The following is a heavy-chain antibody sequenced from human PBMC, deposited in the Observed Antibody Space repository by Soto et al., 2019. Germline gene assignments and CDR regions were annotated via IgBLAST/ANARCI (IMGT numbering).Heavy chain of an antibody. CDR1: GGSFSGYY. CDR3: ARGGYSGYDGWFDP. Sequence: QVQLQQWGAGLLKPSETLSLTCAVYGGSFSGYYWSWIRQPPGKGLEWIGEINHSGSTNYNPSLKSRVTISVDTSKNQFSLKLGSVTAADTAVYYCARGGYSGYDGWFDPWGQGTLVTVSS. D-gene: IGHD5-12*01. V-gene: IGHV4-34*01. J-gene: IGHJ5*02. CDR2: INHSGST.